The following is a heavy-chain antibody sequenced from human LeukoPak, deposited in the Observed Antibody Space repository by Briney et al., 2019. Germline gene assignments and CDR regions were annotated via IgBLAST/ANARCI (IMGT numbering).Heavy chain of an antibody. V-gene: IGHV1-46*01. CDR1: GYNFTIYY. CDR2: INPSDGGT. CDR3: ARGADDSSGFGPAEYFLH. J-gene: IGHJ1*01. Sequence: ASVTVSRKASGYNFTIYYMHWVRQAPGQGLEWMGIINPSDGGTYYAENFQGRVTMTKDTSTSTVYMELSSLRSEDTAFYYCARGADDSSGFGPAEYFLHCCRGTGVTVSS. D-gene: IGHD3-22*01.